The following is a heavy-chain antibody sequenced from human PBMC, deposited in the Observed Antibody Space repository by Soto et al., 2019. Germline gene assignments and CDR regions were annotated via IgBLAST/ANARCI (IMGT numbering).Heavy chain of an antibody. D-gene: IGHD4-17*01. CDR1: GGSISSYY. CDR3: AIATVTTRGDYFDY. CDR2: IYYSGST. Sequence: SETLSLTCTVSGGSISSYYWSWIRQPPGKGLEWIGYIYYSGSTNYNPSHKSRVTISVDTSKNQFSLKLSSVTAADTAVYYCAIATVTTRGDYFDYWGQGTLVTVSS. V-gene: IGHV4-59*08. J-gene: IGHJ4*02.